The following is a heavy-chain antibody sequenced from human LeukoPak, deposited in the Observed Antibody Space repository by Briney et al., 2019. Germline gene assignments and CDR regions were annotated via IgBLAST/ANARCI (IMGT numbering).Heavy chain of an antibody. V-gene: IGHV1-18*01. CDR2: ISAYNGNT. CDR1: GYTFTSYG. J-gene: IGHJ6*03. Sequence: ALVKVSCKASGYTFTSYGISWVRQAPGQGLEWMGWISAYNGNTNYAQKLQGRVTMTTDTSTSTAYMELRSLRSDDTAVYYCARVLRRITMVRGVIPLAMDVWGKGTTVTVSS. CDR3: ARVLRRITMVRGVIPLAMDV. D-gene: IGHD3-10*01.